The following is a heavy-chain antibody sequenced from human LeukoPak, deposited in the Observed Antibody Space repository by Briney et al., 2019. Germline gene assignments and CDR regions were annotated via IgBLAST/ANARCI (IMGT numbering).Heavy chain of an antibody. J-gene: IGHJ4*02. D-gene: IGHD6-19*01. CDR1: GFTVSSNY. CDR2: IYSGGST. Sequence: PGGSLRLSCAASGFTVSSNYMSWVRQAPGKGLEWVSVIYSGGSTYYADSVKGRFTISRDNAKNSLYLQMNSLRAEDTAVYYCARSGSSGWYIARWGQGTLVTVSS. V-gene: IGHV3-53*01. CDR3: ARSGSSGWYIAR.